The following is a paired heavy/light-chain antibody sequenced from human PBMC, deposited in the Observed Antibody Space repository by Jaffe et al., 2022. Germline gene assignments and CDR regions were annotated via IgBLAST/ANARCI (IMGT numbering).Light chain of an antibody. CDR3: QAWDSSTYWV. CDR2: QDS. Sequence: SYELTQPPSVSVSPGQTASITCSGDKLGDKYACWYQQKPGQSPVLVIYQDSKRPSGIPERFSGSNSGNTATLTISGTQAMDEADYYCQAWDSSTYWVFGGGTKLTVL. V-gene: IGLV3-1*01. CDR1: KLGDKY. J-gene: IGLJ3*02.
Heavy chain of an antibody. CDR1: GFTFSSYA. V-gene: IGHV3-23*01. Sequence: EVQLLESGGGLVQPGGSLRLSCAASGFTFSSYAMSWVRQAPGKGLEWVSAISGSGGSTYYADSVKGRFTISRDNSKNTLYLQMNSLRAEDTAVYYCAKDGDDFWSGYMENTGFDYWGQGTLVTVSS. D-gene: IGHD3-3*01. J-gene: IGHJ4*02. CDR3: AKDGDDFWSGYMENTGFDY. CDR2: ISGSGGST.